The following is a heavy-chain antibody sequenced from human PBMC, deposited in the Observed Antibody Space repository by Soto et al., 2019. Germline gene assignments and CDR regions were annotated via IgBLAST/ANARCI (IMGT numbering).Heavy chain of an antibody. V-gene: IGHV3-23*01. CDR3: AKQIGDYGEVFRARHRLLRHGFDY. Sequence: GGSLRLSCAASGFTFSSYAMSWVRQAPGKGLEWVSAISGSGGSTYYADSVKGRFTISRDNSKNTLYLQMNSLRAEDTAVYYCAKQIGDYGEVFRARHRLLRHGFDYWGQGTLVTVSS. CDR2: ISGSGGST. J-gene: IGHJ4*02. CDR1: GFTFSSYA. D-gene: IGHD4-17*01.